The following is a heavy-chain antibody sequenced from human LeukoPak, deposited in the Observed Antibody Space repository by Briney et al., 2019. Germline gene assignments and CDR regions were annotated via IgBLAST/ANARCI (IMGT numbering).Heavy chain of an antibody. J-gene: IGHJ4*02. D-gene: IGHD5-18*01. CDR2: IKQDGSEK. Sequence: GGSLRLSCAPSGFTFTNYWMSWVRQAPGKGLEWVANIKQDGSEKYYVDSVKGRFTISRDNAKNSLYLQMNSLRAEDTAVYYCARGGLWYLYYFDYWGQGTLVTVSS. CDR3: ARGGLWYLYYFDY. V-gene: IGHV3-7*01. CDR1: GFTFTNYW.